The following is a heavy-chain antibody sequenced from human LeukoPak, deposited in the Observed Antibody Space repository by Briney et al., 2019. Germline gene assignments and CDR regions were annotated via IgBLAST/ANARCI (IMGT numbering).Heavy chain of an antibody. D-gene: IGHD4-17*01. J-gene: IGHJ4*02. CDR2: IYPADSDT. V-gene: IGHV5-51*01. CDR1: GYSFPSSW. Sequence: GESLKISCKGSGYSFPSSWNAWVRQMPGKGLEWMGIIYPADSDTKYSPSFQGQVTISADKSISTAYLQWSSLKASDTAIYYCAKQAGGDYSHWGQGTLVTVSS. CDR3: AKQAGGDYSH.